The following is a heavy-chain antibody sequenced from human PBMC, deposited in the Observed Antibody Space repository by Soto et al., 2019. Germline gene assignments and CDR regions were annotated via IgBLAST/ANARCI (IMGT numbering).Heavy chain of an antibody. J-gene: IGHJ4*02. Sequence: SETLSLTCTVSGGSISSGGYYWSWIRQHPGKGLEWIGYIYYSGSTYYNPSLKSRVTISVDTSKNQFSLKLSSVTAADTAVYYCARGSPRARYGSGSYHEGYYFDYWGQGTLVTVSS. V-gene: IGHV4-31*03. D-gene: IGHD3-10*01. CDR3: ARGSPRARYGSGSYHEGYYFDY. CDR2: IYYSGST. CDR1: GGSISSGGYY.